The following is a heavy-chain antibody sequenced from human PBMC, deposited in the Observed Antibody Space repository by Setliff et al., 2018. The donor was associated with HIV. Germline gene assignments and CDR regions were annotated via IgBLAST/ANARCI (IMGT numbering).Heavy chain of an antibody. J-gene: IGHJ5*02. Sequence: GGSLRLSCSASGFTFSGSAMHWVRQASGKGLEWVGRIKTKSNTYATAYGESVKGRVTMTRDTSISTAYMELNSLRSDDTAVYYCATAGGRSWFDPWGPGTLVTVSS. CDR3: ATAGGRSWFDP. CDR2: IKTKSNTYAT. CDR1: GFTFSGSA. V-gene: IGHV3-73*01. D-gene: IGHD3-16*01.